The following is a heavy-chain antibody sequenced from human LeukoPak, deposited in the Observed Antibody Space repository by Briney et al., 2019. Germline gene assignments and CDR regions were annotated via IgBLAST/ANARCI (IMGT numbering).Heavy chain of an antibody. D-gene: IGHD3-9*01. J-gene: IGHJ4*02. V-gene: IGHV4-34*01. CDR1: GGAFSGYY. CDR2: INRSGST. Sequence: SETLSLTCAVYGGAFSGYYWSWIRQPPGKGLEWIGEINRSGSTNYNPSLKSRVTISVDTSKNQFSLKLSSVTAADTAVYYCARSAGLNYDILTGLDYWGQGTLVTVSS. CDR3: ARSAGLNYDILTGLDY.